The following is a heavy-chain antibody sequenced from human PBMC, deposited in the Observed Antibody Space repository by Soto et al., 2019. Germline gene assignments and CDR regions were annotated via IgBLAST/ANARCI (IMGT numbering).Heavy chain of an antibody. D-gene: IGHD1-26*01. CDR1: GGPISSSGHF. V-gene: IGHV4-39*01. CDR2: IYYTGTT. Sequence: QLQLQESGPGLVKPSETLSLICSVSGGPISSSGHFWAWIRQPPGSGLEWLATIYYTGTTYYNPSLKSRLTISMDTSKDQFSLDLTSMTAADTALYFCARRVYSGSGRDYFDRWGQGSLVTVSS. CDR3: ARRVYSGSGRDYFDR. J-gene: IGHJ4*02.